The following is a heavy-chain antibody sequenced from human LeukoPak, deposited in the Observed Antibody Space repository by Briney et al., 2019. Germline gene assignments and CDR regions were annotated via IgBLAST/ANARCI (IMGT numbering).Heavy chain of an antibody. CDR2: IKQDGSEK. Sequence: GGSLRLSCAASGFTFSSYWMSWVRQAPGKGLEWVANIKQDGSEKYYVDSVKGRFTISRDNAKNSLYLQMNSLRAGDTAVYYCAREYCSGGSCYSDAFDIWGQGTMVTVSS. CDR1: GFTFSSYW. V-gene: IGHV3-7*01. D-gene: IGHD2-15*01. J-gene: IGHJ3*02. CDR3: AREYCSGGSCYSDAFDI.